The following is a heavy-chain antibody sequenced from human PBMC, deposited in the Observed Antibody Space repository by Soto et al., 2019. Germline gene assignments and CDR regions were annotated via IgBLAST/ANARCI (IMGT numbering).Heavy chain of an antibody. CDR1: GFTFSSFS. J-gene: IGHJ4*02. CDR2: ISGSGGTT. D-gene: IGHD3-22*01. V-gene: IGHV3-23*01. Sequence: EVELLESGGGLVQPGGSLRLSCAASGFTFSSFSMTWVRQAPGKGLKWVSGISGSGGTTNYADSVKDRFTLSRDNSKSTLFLQMPSLRAEDTAVYYCAKYGRDSSAWKADYGGQGTLGTVSS. CDR3: AKYGRDSSAWKADY.